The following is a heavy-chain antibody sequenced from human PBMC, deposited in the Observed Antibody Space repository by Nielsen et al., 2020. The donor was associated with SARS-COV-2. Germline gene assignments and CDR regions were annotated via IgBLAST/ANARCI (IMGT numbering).Heavy chain of an antibody. V-gene: IGHV3-30-3*01. CDR3: ARDGTFGDENFNWFDP. D-gene: IGHD4-17*01. J-gene: IGHJ5*02. Sequence: GESLKISCAASGFTFSKFPMHWVRQAPGKGLEWLAIISYGGDNEHYADSVKGRFTISRDNSKNTLYLQMNSLRAEDTAVYYCARDGTFGDENFNWFDPWGQGILVTVSS. CDR1: GFTFSKFP. CDR2: ISYGGDNE.